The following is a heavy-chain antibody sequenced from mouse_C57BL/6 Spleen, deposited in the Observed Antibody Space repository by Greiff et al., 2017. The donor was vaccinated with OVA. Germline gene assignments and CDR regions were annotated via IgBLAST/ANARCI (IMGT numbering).Heavy chain of an antibody. Sequence: VQLQQPGAELVMPGASVKLSCKASGYTFTSYWMHWVKQRPGQGLEWIGEIDPSDSYTNYNQKFKGKSTLTVDKSSSTAYMQLSSLTSEDSAVYYCARSHTSRYYFDDWGQGTTLTVSS. CDR2: IDPSDSYT. CDR3: ARSHTSRYYFDD. J-gene: IGHJ2*01. V-gene: IGHV1-69*01. CDR1: GYTFTSYW.